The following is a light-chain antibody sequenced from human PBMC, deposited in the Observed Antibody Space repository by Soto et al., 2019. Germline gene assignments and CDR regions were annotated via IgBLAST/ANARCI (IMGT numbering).Light chain of an antibody. CDR3: QHYNHWPMYT. Sequence: ELVMTQSPATLSASPGERATLSCRASQSVITNVAWYQQKPGQAPRLLIYGASTRATGIQARFSGSGSGTEFTLTISSLQSEDFAVYYCQHYNHWPMYTFGQGTKVEIK. CDR2: GAS. J-gene: IGKJ2*01. V-gene: IGKV3-15*01. CDR1: QSVITN.